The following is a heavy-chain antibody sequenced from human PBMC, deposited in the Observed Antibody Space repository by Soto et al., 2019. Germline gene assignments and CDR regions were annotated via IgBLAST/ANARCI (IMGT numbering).Heavy chain of an antibody. J-gene: IGHJ2*01. CDR2: ISGSGGST. V-gene: IGHV3-23*01. CDR3: AKRGENSGSSWLRAENWYFDL. D-gene: IGHD6-13*01. CDR1: GFTFSSYA. Sequence: EVQLLESGGGLVQPGGSLRLSCAASGFTFSSYAMSWVRQAPGKGLEWVSAISGSGGSTYYADSVKGRFTISRDNSKNTLYLQMNSLRAEDTAVYYCAKRGENSGSSWLRAENWYFDLWGRGTLVTVSS.